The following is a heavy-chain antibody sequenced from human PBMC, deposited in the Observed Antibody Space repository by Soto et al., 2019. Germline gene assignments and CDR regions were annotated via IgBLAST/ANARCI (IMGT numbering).Heavy chain of an antibody. D-gene: IGHD2-15*01. V-gene: IGHV4-4*02. CDR3: ARDLIGYCSGGSCN. Sequence: PSETLSLTCAVSGGSFTSNNWWTWVRQPPGQGLEWIGEIYRTGSTYYNPSLKSRVTISVDTSKNQFSLKLSSVTAADTAVYYCARDLIGYCSGGSCNWGQGTLVTVS. CDR2: IYRTGST. CDR1: GGSFTSNNW. J-gene: IGHJ4*02.